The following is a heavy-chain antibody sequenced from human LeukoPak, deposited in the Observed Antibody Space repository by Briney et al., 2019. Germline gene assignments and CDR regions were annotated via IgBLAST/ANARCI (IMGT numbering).Heavy chain of an antibody. CDR3: ARGSRGEIVVVGAATPSPPSGLYYFDY. CDR2: IYYSGST. V-gene: IGHV4-39*01. Sequence: SETLSLTCTVSGGSISSSSYYWGWIRQPPGTGLEWIGSIYYSGSTYYNPSLKSRVTISVDTSKNQFSLKLSSVTAADTAVYYCARGSRGEIVVVGAATPSPPSGLYYFDYWGQGSLVTVSS. CDR1: GGSISSSSYY. D-gene: IGHD2-15*01. J-gene: IGHJ4*02.